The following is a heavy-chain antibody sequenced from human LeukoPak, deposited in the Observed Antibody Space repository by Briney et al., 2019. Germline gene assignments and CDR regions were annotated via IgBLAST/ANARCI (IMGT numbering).Heavy chain of an antibody. V-gene: IGHV3-30*03. CDR3: ASLAPTEPVEMATDP. Sequence: GGSLRLSCAASGFTFSSYGMHWVRQAPGKGLEWVAVISYDGSNKYYADSVKGRFTISRDNSKNTLYLQMNSLRAEDTAVYYCASLAPTEPVEMATDPWGQGTLVTVSS. J-gene: IGHJ5*02. D-gene: IGHD5-24*01. CDR1: GFTFSSYG. CDR2: ISYDGSNK.